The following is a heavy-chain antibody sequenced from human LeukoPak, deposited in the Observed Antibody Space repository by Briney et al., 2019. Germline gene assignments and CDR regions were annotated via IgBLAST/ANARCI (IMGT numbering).Heavy chain of an antibody. CDR2: ISWNSGSI. V-gene: IGHV3-9*01. Sequence: GGSLRLSCAASGFTFDDYAMHWVRQAPGKGLEWVSGISWNSGSIGYADSVKGRFTISRDNAKNSLYLQMNSLRAEDTAVYYCAKNTPAKSYYDYVWGSYRYQGDWFDPWGQGTLVTVSS. CDR3: AKNTPAKSYYDYVWGSYRYQGDWFDP. D-gene: IGHD3-16*02. J-gene: IGHJ5*02. CDR1: GFTFDDYA.